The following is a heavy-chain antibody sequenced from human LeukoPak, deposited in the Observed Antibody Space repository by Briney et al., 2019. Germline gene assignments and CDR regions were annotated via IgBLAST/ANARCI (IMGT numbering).Heavy chain of an antibody. V-gene: IGHV4-39*07. D-gene: IGHD6-6*01. CDR1: GGSISSTSYY. CDR3: ATFEYSSSPKGG. J-gene: IGHJ4*02. Sequence: PSETLSLTCTVSGGSISSTSYYWGWIRQPPGKGLEWIGEINHSGSTNYNPSLKSRVTISVDTSKNQFSLKLSSVTAADTAVYYCATFEYSSSPKGGWGQGTLVTVSS. CDR2: INHSGST.